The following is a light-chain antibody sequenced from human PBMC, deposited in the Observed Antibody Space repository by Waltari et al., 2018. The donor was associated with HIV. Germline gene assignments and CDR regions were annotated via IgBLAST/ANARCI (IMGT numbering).Light chain of an antibody. CDR1: QRVSSTF. J-gene: IGKJ5*01. CDR3: QQYGGSPPVT. Sequence: EVVLTQSPGTLSLSPGERATLSCRASQRVSSTFLAWYQQTPGQAPRLPIYAASSRATGIPDRFSGSGSGTDFTLTISRLEPEDFAVYYCQQYGGSPPVTFGQGTRLEIK. CDR2: AAS. V-gene: IGKV3-20*01.